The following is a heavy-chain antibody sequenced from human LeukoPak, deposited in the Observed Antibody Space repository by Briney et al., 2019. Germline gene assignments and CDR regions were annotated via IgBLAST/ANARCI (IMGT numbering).Heavy chain of an antibody. CDR1: GGSVSSYY. V-gene: IGHV4-59*08. J-gene: IGHJ4*02. D-gene: IGHD1-14*01. Sequence: SETLSLTCSVSGGSVSSYYWSWIRQSPGKGLEWIGYIHNSGRTNYNPSLKSRVTGFVDTSKNQVSLRLSSVTAADTAVYYCARHGTISSESYFDYWGQGALVNLSS. CDR3: ARHGTISSESYFDY. CDR2: IHNSGRT.